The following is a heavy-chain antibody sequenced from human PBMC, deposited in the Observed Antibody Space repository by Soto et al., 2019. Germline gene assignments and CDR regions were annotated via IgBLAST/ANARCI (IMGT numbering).Heavy chain of an antibody. CDR2: IDWDDDK. V-gene: IGHV2-70*01. Sequence: GSGPTLVNPTQTLTLTCTFSGFSLSTSGMCVSWIRQPPGKALEWLALIDWDDDKYYSTSLKTRLTISKDTSKNQVVLTMTSMDPVDTATYYCARIPGRAARDYYYGADVWGQGTTVTVSS. D-gene: IGHD6-6*01. CDR3: ARIPGRAARDYYYGADV. CDR1: GFSLSTSGMC. J-gene: IGHJ6*02.